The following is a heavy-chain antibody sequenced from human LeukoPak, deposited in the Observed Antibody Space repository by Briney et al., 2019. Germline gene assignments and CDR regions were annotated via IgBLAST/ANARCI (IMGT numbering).Heavy chain of an antibody. Sequence: SETLSLTCTVSGGSISSGGYYWSWIRQHPGKGLEWIGYIYYSGSTYYNPSLKSRVTISVDTSKNQFSLKLSSVTAADTAVYYCARLPHQRVITGTTVWFDPWGQGTLVTVSS. CDR3: ARLPHQRVITGTTVWFDP. J-gene: IGHJ5*02. CDR2: IYYSGST. D-gene: IGHD1-7*01. V-gene: IGHV4-31*03. CDR1: GGSISSGGYY.